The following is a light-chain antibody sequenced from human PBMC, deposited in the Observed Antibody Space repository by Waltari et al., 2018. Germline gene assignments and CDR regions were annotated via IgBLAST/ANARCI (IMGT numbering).Light chain of an antibody. CDR2: AAS. V-gene: IGKV3-20*01. Sequence: SQSCSRSLACDHKSPGQAPRLLTCAASTRATRVPDRCSGSGFGPDFSLSISRLEPEDFAVYYCPNHERLPATFGQGTKVEIK. CDR3: PNHERLPAT. CDR1: QSCSRS. J-gene: IGKJ1*01.